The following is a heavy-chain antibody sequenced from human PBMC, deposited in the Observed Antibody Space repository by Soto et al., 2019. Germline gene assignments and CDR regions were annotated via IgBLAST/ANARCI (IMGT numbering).Heavy chain of an antibody. J-gene: IGHJ5*02. V-gene: IGHV1-3*01. D-gene: IGHD2-15*01. CDR1: GYTFTSYA. CDR2: INAGNGNT. Sequence: GASVKVSCKASGYTFTSYAMHWVRQAPGQRLEWMGWINAGNGNTKYSQKFQGRVTITRDTSASTAYMELSSLRSEDTAVYYCGRAIWEVAATSYWFDPWGQGTLVTVSS. CDR3: GRAIWEVAATSYWFDP.